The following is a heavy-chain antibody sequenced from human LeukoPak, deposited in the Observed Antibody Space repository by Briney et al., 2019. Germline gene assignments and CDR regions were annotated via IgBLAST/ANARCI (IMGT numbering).Heavy chain of an antibody. Sequence: PSETLSLTCTVSGVSISSYYWNWIRQPAGKGLEWIGRIYTSGSTNFNPSLKSRVTMSVDTSKNQFSLKLISVTAADTAVYYCARGYYDILTGYYNYFDYWGQGTLVTVSS. CDR1: GVSISSYY. CDR2: IYTSGST. D-gene: IGHD3-9*01. V-gene: IGHV4-4*07. J-gene: IGHJ4*02. CDR3: ARGYYDILTGYYNYFDY.